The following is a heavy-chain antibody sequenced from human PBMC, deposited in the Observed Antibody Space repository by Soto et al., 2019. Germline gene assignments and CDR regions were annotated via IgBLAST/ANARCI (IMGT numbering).Heavy chain of an antibody. CDR3: ARDPVDGYAFFDS. J-gene: IGHJ5*02. CDR1: GDSISSYY. Sequence: SETLSLTCTLSGDSISSYYWSWLRRPPGKGLEWIGYIYYSGSTNYNPSLKSRVTISVDTSKNQFSLKLSSVTAADTAVYWCARDPVDGYAFFDSWGQGALVTVSS. CDR2: IYYSGST. V-gene: IGHV4-59*01. D-gene: IGHD5-12*01.